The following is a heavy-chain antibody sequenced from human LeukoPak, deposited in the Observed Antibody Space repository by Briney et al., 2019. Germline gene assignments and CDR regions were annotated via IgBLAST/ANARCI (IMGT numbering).Heavy chain of an antibody. CDR3: ATSRLQYPYYMDV. CDR1: GFTFSSYG. V-gene: IGHV3-30*03. J-gene: IGHJ6*03. Sequence: GGSLRLSCAASGFTFSSYGMHWVRQAPGKGLEWVAVISYDGSNKYYADSVKGRFTISRDNSKNTLYLQMNSLRAEDTAVYYCATSRLQYPYYMDVWGKGTTVTVSS. D-gene: IGHD4-11*01. CDR2: ISYDGSNK.